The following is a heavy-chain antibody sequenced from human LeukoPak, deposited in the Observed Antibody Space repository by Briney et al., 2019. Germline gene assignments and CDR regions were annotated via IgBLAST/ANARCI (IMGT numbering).Heavy chain of an antibody. Sequence: PGGSLRLSCAASGFTFSSYGMHWVRQAPGKGLEWVAVIRYDGSNKYYADSVKGRFTISRDNSMNTLYLQMNSLRAEDTAVYYCAKDRDDYGDYIFDYWGQGTLVTVSS. CDR1: GFTFSSYG. CDR2: IRYDGSNK. D-gene: IGHD4-17*01. CDR3: AKDRDDYGDYIFDY. J-gene: IGHJ4*02. V-gene: IGHV3-30*02.